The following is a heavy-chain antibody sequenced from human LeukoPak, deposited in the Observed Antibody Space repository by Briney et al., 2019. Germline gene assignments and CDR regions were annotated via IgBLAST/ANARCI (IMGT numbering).Heavy chain of an antibody. CDR3: TTGESMVGSTIHVRWAD. J-gene: IGHJ4*02. D-gene: IGHD1-26*01. CDR1: GFTFSNAW. V-gene: IGHV3-15*01. CDR2: IKSKTAGGTI. Sequence: PGGSLRLSCAASGFTFSNAWMTWVRQAPGKGLEWVGRIKSKTAGGTIDYAAPVKGRFTISRDDSKNTLYLQMNSLKTEDTAVYYCTTGESMVGSTIHVRWADWGQGTLVTVSS.